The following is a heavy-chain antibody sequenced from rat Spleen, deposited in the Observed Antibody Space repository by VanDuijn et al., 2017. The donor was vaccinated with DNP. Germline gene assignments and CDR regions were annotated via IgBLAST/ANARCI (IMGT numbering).Heavy chain of an antibody. CDR3: AAPDYDGTYYYPFAY. J-gene: IGHJ3*01. CDR2: ISTSGDSS. CDR1: GFSFRNYD. Sequence: EVQLVESGGGLVQPGKSLKLSCTASGFSFRNYDMAWVRQAPTKGLEWVTSISTSGDSSYYRDSVKGRFTISRDNAKSTLYLQMDSLRSEDTATYYCAAPDYDGTYYYPFAYWGQGTLVTVSS. D-gene: IGHD1-12*02. V-gene: IGHV5-25*01.